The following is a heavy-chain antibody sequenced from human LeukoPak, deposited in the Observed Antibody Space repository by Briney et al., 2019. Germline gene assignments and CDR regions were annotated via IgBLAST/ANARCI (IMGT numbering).Heavy chain of an antibody. CDR3: ARGSMTTTSTFDY. J-gene: IGHJ4*02. D-gene: IGHD5-24*01. CDR2: IYYSGST. V-gene: IGHV4-59*13. Sequence: SETLSLTCTVSGGSISSYYWSWIRQPPGKGLEWIGYIYYSGSTNYNPSLKSRVTLSVDTSKNQFSLKLSSVTAADTAVYYCARGSMTTTSTFDYWGQGTLVTVSS. CDR1: GGSISSYY.